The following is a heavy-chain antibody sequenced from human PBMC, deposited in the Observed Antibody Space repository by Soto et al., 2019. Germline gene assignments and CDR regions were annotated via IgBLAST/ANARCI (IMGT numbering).Heavy chain of an antibody. CDR1: GYTFTSYD. Sequence: DSVKVSCKASGYTFTSYDINWVRQATGQGLEWMGWMNPNSGNTGYAQKFQGRVTMTRNTSISTAYMELSSLRSEDTAVYYCARGKGSIKVLNYYYYYMDVWGKGTTVTVSS. CDR2: MNPNSGNT. D-gene: IGHD5-12*01. V-gene: IGHV1-8*01. J-gene: IGHJ6*03. CDR3: ARGKGSIKVLNYYYYYMDV.